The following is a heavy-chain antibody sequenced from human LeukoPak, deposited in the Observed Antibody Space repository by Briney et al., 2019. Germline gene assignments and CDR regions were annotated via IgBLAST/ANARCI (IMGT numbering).Heavy chain of an antibody. D-gene: IGHD5-24*01. J-gene: IGHJ6*03. V-gene: IGHV3-48*02. CDR3: AREPLRWLQNNYYYYYMDV. CDR2: ISGSTRTI. Sequence: GGSLRLSCAASGFTFSRYGMNWVRQAPGKGLEWVSYISGSTRTIYDADSVKGRFTISRDNAKNSLYLQMNSLRDEDTAVYYCAREPLRWLQNNYYYYYMDVWGKGTTVTVSS. CDR1: GFTFSRYG.